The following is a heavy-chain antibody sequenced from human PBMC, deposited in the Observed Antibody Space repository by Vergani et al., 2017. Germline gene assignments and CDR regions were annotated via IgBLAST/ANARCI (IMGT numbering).Heavy chain of an antibody. CDR2: IIPILGIA. V-gene: IGHV1-69*02. CDR1: GGTFSSYT. CDR3: AGGGALAGRDGWVDP. Sequence: QVQLVQSGAEVKKPGSSVKVSCKASGGTFSSYTISWVRQAPGQGLEWMGRIIPILGIAKYAQKFQGRVTITADKSTSTAYMELSSLRSEDTAVYYCAGGGALAGRDGWVDPWGQGTLVTVSS. J-gene: IGHJ5*02. D-gene: IGHD6-19*01.